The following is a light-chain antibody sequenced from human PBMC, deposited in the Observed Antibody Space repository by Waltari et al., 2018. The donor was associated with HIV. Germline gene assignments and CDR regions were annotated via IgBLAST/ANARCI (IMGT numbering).Light chain of an antibody. CDR2: DAS. CDR3: QQYKKWPET. J-gene: IGKJ1*01. Sequence: EVVLTQSPSTLSVSLGEGASLSCRASQTVNNNLAWYQQRPGQAPRLLIYDASRRATAIPERFSGSGSGTEFKLTISSLQSEDLALYVCQQYKKWPETFGLGTKVEIK. CDR1: QTVNNN. V-gene: IGKV3D-15*01.